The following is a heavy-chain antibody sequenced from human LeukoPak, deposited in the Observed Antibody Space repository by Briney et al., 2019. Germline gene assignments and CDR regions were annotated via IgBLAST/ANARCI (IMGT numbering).Heavy chain of an antibody. V-gene: IGHV1-69*13. Sequence: ASVKVSCKASGGTFSSYAISWVRQAPGQGLEWMGGLIPIFGTANYAQKLQGRVTIAADESTSTAYMELSSLRSEDTAVYYCASLKNYYVSSGYLVTDAFDIWGQGTMVTVSS. CDR2: LIPIFGTA. J-gene: IGHJ3*02. CDR1: GGTFSSYA. CDR3: ASLKNYYVSSGYLVTDAFDI. D-gene: IGHD3-22*01.